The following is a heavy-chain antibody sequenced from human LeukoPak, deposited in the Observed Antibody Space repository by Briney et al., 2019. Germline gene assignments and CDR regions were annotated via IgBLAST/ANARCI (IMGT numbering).Heavy chain of an antibody. J-gene: IGHJ4*02. D-gene: IGHD3-10*01. CDR2: IMPIFGTA. V-gene: IGHV1-69*13. CDR1: GGTFSSYA. CDR3: ARVGVRGRGYFDY. Sequence: ASVKVSCKASGGTFSSYAISWVRQAPGQGLEWMGGIMPIFGTANYAQKFQGRVTITADESTSTAYMELSSLRSEDTAVYYCARVGVRGRGYFDYWGQGTLVTASS.